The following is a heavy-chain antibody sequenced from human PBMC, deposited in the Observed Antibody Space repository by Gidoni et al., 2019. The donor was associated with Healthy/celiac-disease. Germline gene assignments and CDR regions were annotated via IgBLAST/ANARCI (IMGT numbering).Heavy chain of an antibody. Sequence: QVQLQQWGAGLLKPPETLSLAGEIPLLYGGSYSGYYWSWIRQPPGKGLEWIGEINHSGSTNYNPSLKSRVTISVDTSKNQFSLKLSSVTAADTAVYYCARGYKLRASGSLNQGRLNYYYYYMDVWGKGTTVTVSS. CDR1: GGSYSGYY. CDR3: ARGYKLRASGSLNQGRLNYYYYYMDV. D-gene: IGHD3-10*01. V-gene: IGHV4-34*01. J-gene: IGHJ6*03. CDR2: INHSGST.